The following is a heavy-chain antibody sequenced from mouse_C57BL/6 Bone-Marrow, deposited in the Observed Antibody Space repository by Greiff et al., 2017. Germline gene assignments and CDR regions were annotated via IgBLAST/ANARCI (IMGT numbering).Heavy chain of an antibody. CDR2: SRNKANDYTT. CDR3: ARDALYDGYYVPFDY. Sequence: EVKLMESGGGLVQSGRSLRLSCATSGFTFSDFYMEWVRQAPGKGLEWIAASRNKANDYTTEYSASVKGRFIVSRDTSQSILYLQMNALRAEDTAIYYCARDALYDGYYVPFDYWGQGTTLTVSS. CDR1: GFTFSDFY. D-gene: IGHD2-3*01. J-gene: IGHJ2*01. V-gene: IGHV7-1*01.